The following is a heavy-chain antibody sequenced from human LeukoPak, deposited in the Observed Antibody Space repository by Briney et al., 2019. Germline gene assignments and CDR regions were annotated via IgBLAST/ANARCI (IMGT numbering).Heavy chain of an antibody. D-gene: IGHD5-12*01. CDR2: IYYSGST. CDR1: GGSISSYY. V-gene: IGHV4-59*01. CDR3: ARAPKVVTTFFDY. Sequence: SETLSLTCTVSGGSISSYYWSWIRQPPGKGLEWIGYIYYSGSTNYNPSLKSRVTISVDTSKNQFSLKLSSVTAADTAVYYCARAPKVVTTFFDYWGQGTLVTVSS. J-gene: IGHJ4*02.